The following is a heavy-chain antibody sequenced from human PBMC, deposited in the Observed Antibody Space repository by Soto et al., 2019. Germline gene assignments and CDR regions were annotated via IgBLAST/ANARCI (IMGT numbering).Heavy chain of an antibody. D-gene: IGHD2-15*01. CDR2: IYYSGST. CDR3: ARSVRYCSGGSCYFTRDAFDI. V-gene: IGHV4-61*08. J-gene: IGHJ3*02. CDR1: GGSISSGGYY. Sequence: SETLSLTCTVSGGSISSGGYYWSWIRQHPGKGLEWIGYIYYSGSTYYNPSLKSRVTISVDTSKNQFSLKLSSVTAADTAVYYCARSVRYCSGGSCYFTRDAFDIWGQGTMVNVSS.